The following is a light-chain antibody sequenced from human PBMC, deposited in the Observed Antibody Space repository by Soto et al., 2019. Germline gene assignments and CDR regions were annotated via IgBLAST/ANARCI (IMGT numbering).Light chain of an antibody. CDR1: SSDVGGYSL. J-gene: IGLJ1*01. CDR3: SSYAGRSTYV. Sequence: QSALTQPASVSGSPGQSITISCTGTSSDVGGYSLVSWYQQHPGKAPKLMIYEGSRRPSGVSNRFSGSKSGTTASLTISGLEAEDEADYYFSSYAGRSTYVFGTGTKLTVL. CDR2: EGS. V-gene: IGLV2-23*01.